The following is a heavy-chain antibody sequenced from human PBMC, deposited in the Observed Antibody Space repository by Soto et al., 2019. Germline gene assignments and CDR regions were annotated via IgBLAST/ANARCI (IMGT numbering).Heavy chain of an antibody. V-gene: IGHV1-69*13. CDR3: GSGLVDDAEDY. CDR2: IIPIFGTA. D-gene: IGHD3-16*01. J-gene: IGHJ4*02. Sequence: SVKVSCKASGGTFSSYAISWVRQAPGQGLEWMGGIIPIFGTANYAQKFQGSVTITADESTSTAYMELSSLRSADTAEYYFGSGLVDDAEDYSGQGTLVTVYS. CDR1: GGTFSSYA.